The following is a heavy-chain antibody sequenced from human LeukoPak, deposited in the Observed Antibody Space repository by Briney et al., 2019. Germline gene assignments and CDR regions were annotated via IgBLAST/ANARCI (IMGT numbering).Heavy chain of an antibody. D-gene: IGHD1-14*01. J-gene: IGHJ6*02. Sequence: GGSLRLSCGASGFTFSSYAMSWVRQAPGKGLEWVSAISGSGGSTYYADSVKGRFTISRDNSKNTLYLQMNSLRAEDTAVYYCARGGTYYYDYGTDVWGQGTTVTVSS. V-gene: IGHV3-23*01. CDR2: ISGSGGST. CDR3: ARGGTYYYDYGTDV. CDR1: GFTFSSYA.